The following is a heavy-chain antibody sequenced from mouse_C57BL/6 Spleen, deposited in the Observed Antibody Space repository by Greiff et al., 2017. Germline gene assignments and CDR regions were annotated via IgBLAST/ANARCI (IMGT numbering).Heavy chain of an antibody. CDR2: IYPGSGST. D-gene: IGHD1-1*01. V-gene: IGHV1-55*01. CDR1: GYTFTSYW. J-gene: IGHJ2*01. CDR3: ARDRIITTVVASDY. Sequence: QVQLQQSGAELVKPGASVKMSCKASGYTFTSYWITWVKQRPGQGLEWIGDIYPGSGSTNYNEKFKSKATLTVDTSSSTAYMQLSSLTSEDSAVYYCARDRIITTVVASDYWGQGTTLTVSS.